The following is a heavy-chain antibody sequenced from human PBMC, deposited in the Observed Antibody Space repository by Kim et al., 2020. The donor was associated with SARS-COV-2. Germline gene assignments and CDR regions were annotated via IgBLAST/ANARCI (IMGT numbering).Heavy chain of an antibody. V-gene: IGHV1-69*13. CDR1: GGTFSSYA. CDR3: ASPQDIVVVVAATGLNPNDYYGMDV. Sequence: SVKVSCKASGGTFSSYAISWVRQAPGQGLEWMGGIIPIFGTANYAQKFQGRVTITADESTSTAYMELSSLRSEDTAVYYCASPQDIVVVVAATGLNPNDYYGMDVWGQGTTVTVSS. D-gene: IGHD2-15*01. CDR2: IIPIFGTA. J-gene: IGHJ6*02.